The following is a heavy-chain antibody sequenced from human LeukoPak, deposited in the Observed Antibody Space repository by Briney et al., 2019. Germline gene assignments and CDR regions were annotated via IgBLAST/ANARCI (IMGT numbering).Heavy chain of an antibody. V-gene: IGHV1-2*02. CDR3: ARDWDGYNYRPFNVPRFDY. CDR1: GYTFTSYY. Sequence: GASVKVSCKASGYTFTSYYMHWVRQVPGQGLEWMGWINPNSGGTNYAQKFQGRVTMTRDTSISTAYMELSRLRSDDTAVYYCARDWDGYNYRPFNVPRFDYWGQGTLVTVSS. J-gene: IGHJ4*02. D-gene: IGHD5-24*01. CDR2: INPNSGGT.